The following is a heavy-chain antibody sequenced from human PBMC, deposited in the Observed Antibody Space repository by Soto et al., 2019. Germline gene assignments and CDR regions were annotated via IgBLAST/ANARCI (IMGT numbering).Heavy chain of an antibody. J-gene: IGHJ4*02. CDR2: ISGSAGT. CDR3: AKEKDYDFNWGSDRFTSHY. CDR1: GFTFRTYA. D-gene: IGHD3-16*02. V-gene: IGHV3-23*01. Sequence: GGSLRLSCTASGFTFRTYAMTWFRQAPGKGPEWVSAISGSAGTFYETSVKGRFTISRDNSRSTVYLQMHSLRAEDSAIYYCAKEKDYDFNWGSDRFTSHYWGRGTLVTVSS.